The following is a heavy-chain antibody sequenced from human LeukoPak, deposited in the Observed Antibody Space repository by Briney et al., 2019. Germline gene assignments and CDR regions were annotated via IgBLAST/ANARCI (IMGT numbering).Heavy chain of an antibody. Sequence: SETLSLTCSVSGGSISSHYWNWIRQSPWKGLEWIAYIYYSGSTNYNPSLKSRVTISIDTSKNQFSLKLSSVTAADTAVYYCASYSSSYAAFDIWGQGTMVTVSS. CDR1: GGSISSHY. J-gene: IGHJ3*02. CDR2: IYYSGST. D-gene: IGHD6-6*01. V-gene: IGHV4-59*11. CDR3: ASYSSSYAAFDI.